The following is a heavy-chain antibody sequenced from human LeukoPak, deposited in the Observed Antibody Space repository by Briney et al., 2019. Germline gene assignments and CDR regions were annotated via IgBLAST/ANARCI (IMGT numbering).Heavy chain of an antibody. CDR3: ARVSSSWPHYYFDY. Sequence: SETLSLTCTVSGGSISSSSYYWGWIRQPPGKGLEWIGNIYFSGNTYYNPSLQSRVTMSVDTSKNQFSLKLSSVTAADTAVYYCARVSSSWPHYYFDYWGQGTRVTVSS. CDR1: GGSISSSSYY. CDR2: IYFSGNT. J-gene: IGHJ4*02. V-gene: IGHV4-39*07. D-gene: IGHD6-13*01.